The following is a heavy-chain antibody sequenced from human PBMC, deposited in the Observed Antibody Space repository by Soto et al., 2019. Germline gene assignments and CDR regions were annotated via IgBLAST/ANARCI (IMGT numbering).Heavy chain of an antibody. J-gene: IGHJ5*02. Sequence: GPSVKVSCKASGYTFTSYGISWVRQATGQGLEWMGWMNPNSGNTGYAQKFQGRVTMTRNTSISTAYMELSSLRSEDTAVYYCASIAAAQDWFDHWGQGTLVTVSS. CDR3: ASIAAAQDWFDH. D-gene: IGHD6-13*01. CDR2: MNPNSGNT. CDR1: GYTFTSYG. V-gene: IGHV1-8*02.